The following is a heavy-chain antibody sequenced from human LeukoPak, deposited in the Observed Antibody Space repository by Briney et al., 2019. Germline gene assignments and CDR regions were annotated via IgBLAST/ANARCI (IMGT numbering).Heavy chain of an antibody. J-gene: IGHJ4*02. V-gene: IGHV4-4*07. Sequence: SETLFLTCTVSGGSISNYYWSWIRQPAGKGLEWIGRIYTSGTTNYNPSLKSRVTMSVDTSENQCSLKLSSVTAADTAVYYCARSPPGNSKSGSIFDYWGQGALVTVSS. CDR1: GGSISNYY. CDR3: ARSPPGNSKSGSIFDY. D-gene: IGHD4-11*01. CDR2: IYTSGTT.